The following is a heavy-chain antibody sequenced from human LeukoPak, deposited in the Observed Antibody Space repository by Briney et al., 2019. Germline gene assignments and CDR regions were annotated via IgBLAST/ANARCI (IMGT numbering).Heavy chain of an antibody. Sequence: GGSLRLSCAASGFSFINAWMSWVRQAPGKGLEWVGRIKSKTAGGITDYVAPVKDRFTISRDDSKNTLFLQMNSLQTEDTAVYYCTTSIPWSLNDYWGQGTLVTVSS. D-gene: IGHD2-21*01. V-gene: IGHV3-15*01. CDR2: IKSKTAGGIT. CDR1: GFSFINAW. J-gene: IGHJ4*02. CDR3: TTSIPWSLNDY.